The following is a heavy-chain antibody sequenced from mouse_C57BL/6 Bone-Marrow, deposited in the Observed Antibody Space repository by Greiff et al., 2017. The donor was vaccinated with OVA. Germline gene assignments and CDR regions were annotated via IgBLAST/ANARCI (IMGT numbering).Heavy chain of an antibody. V-gene: IGHV1-26*01. CDR3: AREFFITTARGFAY. CDR1: GYTFTDYY. CDR2: INPNNGGT. Sequence: EVQLQQSGPELVKPGASVKISCKASGYTFTDYYMNWVKQSHGKSLEWIGDINPNNGGTSYNQKFKGKATLTVDKSSSTAYMELRSLTSEDSAVYYCAREFFITTARGFAYWGQGTLVTVSA. J-gene: IGHJ3*01. D-gene: IGHD1-1*01.